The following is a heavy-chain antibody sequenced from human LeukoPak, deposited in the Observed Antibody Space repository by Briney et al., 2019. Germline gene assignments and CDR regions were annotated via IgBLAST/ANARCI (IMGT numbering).Heavy chain of an antibody. CDR1: GGSISSYY. J-gene: IGHJ4*02. V-gene: IGHV4-59*08. Sequence: SETLSLTCTVSGGSISSYYWSWIRQPPGKGLEWIGYIYCSGSTNYNPSLKSRVTISVDTSKNQFSLKLSSVTAADTAVYYCASRTGTTSYFDYWGQGTLVTVSS. D-gene: IGHD1-1*01. CDR3: ASRTGTTSYFDY. CDR2: IYCSGST.